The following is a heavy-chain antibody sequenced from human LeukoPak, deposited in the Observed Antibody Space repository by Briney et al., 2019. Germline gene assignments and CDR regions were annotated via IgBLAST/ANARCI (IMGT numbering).Heavy chain of an antibody. CDR3: ARGVAVAAFSAFDV. D-gene: IGHD6-19*01. CDR2: TGSSSTTI. J-gene: IGHJ3*01. CDR1: GFIVRNYY. Sequence: GSLRLSCAASGFIVRNYYLSWVRQAPGKGLEWVSYTGSSSTTIYYADSVKGRFTISRDNAKNSLYLQMNSLKAEDTAVYYCARGVAVAAFSAFDVWGQGTMVTVSS. V-gene: IGHV3-48*01.